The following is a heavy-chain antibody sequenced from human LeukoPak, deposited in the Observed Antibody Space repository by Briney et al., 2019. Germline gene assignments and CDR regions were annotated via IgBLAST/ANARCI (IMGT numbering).Heavy chain of an antibody. J-gene: IGHJ4*02. D-gene: IGHD7-27*01. CDR3: ARGLGLLGTQGNFDY. V-gene: IGHV3-48*01. CDR2: ISSSGSTI. Sequence: PGGSLRLSCAASGFTFSSYSMNWVRQAPGKGLEWVSYISSSGSTIYYADSVKGRFTISRDNAKNSLYLQMNSLRAEDTAVYYCARGLGLLGTQGNFDYWGQGTLVTVSS. CDR1: GFTFSSYS.